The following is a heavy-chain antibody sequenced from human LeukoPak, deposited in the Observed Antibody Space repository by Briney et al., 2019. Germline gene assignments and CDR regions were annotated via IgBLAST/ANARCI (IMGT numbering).Heavy chain of an antibody. CDR3: ARIAAAGTVIGWFDP. V-gene: IGHV1-69*13. CDR2: IIPIFGTA. Sequence: SVKVSCKASGGTFNNYAINWVRQAPGQGLEWVGGIIPIFGTANLAQKFQGRVTITADETTSTAYMELRSLRSEDTAVYYCARIAAAGTVIGWFDPWGQGTLVTVSS. D-gene: IGHD6-13*01. CDR1: GGTFNNYA. J-gene: IGHJ5*02.